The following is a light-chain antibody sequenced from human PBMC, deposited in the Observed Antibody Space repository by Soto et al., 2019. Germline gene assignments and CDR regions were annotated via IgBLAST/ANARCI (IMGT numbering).Light chain of an antibody. CDR3: QKYNSYPRK. J-gene: IGKJ1*01. V-gene: IGKV1-5*01. Sequence: DIQMTQSPSTLSSSVVDRVTITCRASQSISSWLASYQQKPGKAPKLLIYDASSLESGVPSRFSGSGSGTEFTLTISSLQPDDFATYYCQKYNSYPRKFGQGTKVDIK. CDR1: QSISSW. CDR2: DAS.